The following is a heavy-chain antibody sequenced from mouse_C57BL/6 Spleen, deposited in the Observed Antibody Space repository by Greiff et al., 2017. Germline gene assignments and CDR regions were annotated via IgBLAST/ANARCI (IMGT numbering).Heavy chain of an antibody. J-gene: IGHJ4*01. D-gene: IGHD2-2*01. CDR2: INPYNGGT. V-gene: IGHV1-19*01. Sequence: SGPVLVKPGASVKMSCKASGYTFTDYYMNWVKQSNGKSLEWIGVINPYNGGTSYNQKFKGKATLTVNKSSSTAYMELNSLTSADSAVYFCARGLPSYSMDYWGQGTSVTVSS. CDR1: GYTFTDYY. CDR3: ARGLPSYSMDY.